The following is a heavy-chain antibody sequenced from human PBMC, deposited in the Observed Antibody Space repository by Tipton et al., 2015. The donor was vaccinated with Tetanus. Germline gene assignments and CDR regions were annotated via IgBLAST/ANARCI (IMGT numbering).Heavy chain of an antibody. D-gene: IGHD3-9*01. CDR1: GFTFSGSA. CDR3: TRRLDWGLAVDY. V-gene: IGHV3-73*01. J-gene: IGHJ4*02. Sequence: SLRLSCAASGFTFSGSAMHWVRQASGKGLEWVGRIRSKANSYATAYAASVKGRFTISRDDSKNTAYLQMNSLKTEDTAVYYCTRRLDWGLAVDYWGQGPLVTVSS. CDR2: IRSKANSYAT.